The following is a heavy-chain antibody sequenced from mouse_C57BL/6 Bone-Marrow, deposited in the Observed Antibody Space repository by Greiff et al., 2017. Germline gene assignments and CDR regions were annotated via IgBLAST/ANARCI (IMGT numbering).Heavy chain of an antibody. CDR3: TVFITTVVATSYWYFDV. CDR1: GFNIKDDY. J-gene: IGHJ1*03. CDR2: IDPENGDT. V-gene: IGHV14-4*01. D-gene: IGHD1-1*01. Sequence: EVQLQQSGAELVRPGASVKLSCTASGFNIKDDYMHWVKQRPEQGLEWIGWIDPENGDTEYASKFQGKATITAETSSNTAYLQLSSLTSEDTAVYYCTVFITTVVATSYWYFDVWGTGTTVTVSS.